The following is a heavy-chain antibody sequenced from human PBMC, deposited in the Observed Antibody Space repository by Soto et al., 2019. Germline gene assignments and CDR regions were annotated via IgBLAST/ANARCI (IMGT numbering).Heavy chain of an antibody. Sequence: GGSLRLSCAASGFTFSSYAMSWVRQAPGKGLEWVSAISGSGGSKYYTDSVKGRFTISRDNAKNTLYLQMNSLRAEDTAVYYCAKDPVHDSSSSPIWGQGTLVTVSS. CDR3: AKDPVHDSSSSPI. J-gene: IGHJ4*02. D-gene: IGHD6-6*01. CDR1: GFTFSSYA. V-gene: IGHV3-23*01. CDR2: ISGSGGSK.